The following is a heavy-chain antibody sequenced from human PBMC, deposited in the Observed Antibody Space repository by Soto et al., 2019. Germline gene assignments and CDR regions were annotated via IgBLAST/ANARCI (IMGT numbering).Heavy chain of an antibody. CDR1: GGSIGSGGYS. V-gene: IGHV4-30-2*01. CDR2: IYHSGST. J-gene: IGHJ4*02. D-gene: IGHD2-2*03. Sequence: SETLSLTCAVSGGSIGSGGYSWSWIRQPPGKGLEWIGYIYHSGSTYYNPSLKSRVTISVDRSKNQFSLKLSSVTAADTAVYYCARVVGYCISTSCSYYFDYWGQGTLVTVSS. CDR3: ARVVGYCISTSCSYYFDY.